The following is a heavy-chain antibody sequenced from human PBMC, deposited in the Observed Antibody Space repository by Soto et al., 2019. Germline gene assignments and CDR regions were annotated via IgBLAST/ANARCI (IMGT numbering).Heavy chain of an antibody. CDR2: IDYSGNT. CDR1: GGSISSWSYY. J-gene: IGHJ6*02. Sequence: SETVSLTCAVSGGSISSWSYYWGWIRQPPGKGLEWIGSIDYSGNTYYDPSLQSRVTISVDTSKNHFSLKLSSVTAADTALYYCARRRTSYGLDVWGQGTTVTVSS. V-gene: IGHV4-39*02. CDR3: ARRRTSYGLDV.